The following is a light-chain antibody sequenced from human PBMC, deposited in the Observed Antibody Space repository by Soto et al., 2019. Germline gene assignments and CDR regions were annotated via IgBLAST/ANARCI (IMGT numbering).Light chain of an antibody. J-gene: IGLJ1*01. V-gene: IGLV2-8*01. CDR3: SSYAGSSNV. CDR2: EVN. Sequence: QSVLTQPPSAPGSPGQSVAISCTGPSSGVGGYNYGSWYQQHPGKAPKLMIYEVNKRPSGVPDRFSGSKSGNTASLTVSGLQAEDEADYYCSSYAGSSNVFGPGTKLTVL. CDR1: SSGVGGYNY.